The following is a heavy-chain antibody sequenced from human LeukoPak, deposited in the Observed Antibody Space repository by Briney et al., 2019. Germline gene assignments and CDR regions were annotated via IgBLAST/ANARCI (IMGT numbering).Heavy chain of an antibody. Sequence: GGSLRLSCAASGFTFSRNVMHWVRQAPGKGLEWVANIKQDGSQKYHVDSLKDRFTISRDNAKNSLYLQMNRLRAEDTAVYYCARSPVRHYETDCWGQGTLVTVSS. J-gene: IGHJ4*02. V-gene: IGHV3-7*03. CDR1: GFTFSRNV. D-gene: IGHD3-22*01. CDR3: ARSPVRHYETDC. CDR2: IKQDGSQK.